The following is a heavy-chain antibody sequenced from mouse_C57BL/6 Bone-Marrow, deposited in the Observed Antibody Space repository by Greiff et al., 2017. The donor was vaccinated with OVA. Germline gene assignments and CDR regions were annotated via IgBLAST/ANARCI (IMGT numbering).Heavy chain of an antibody. CDR1: GFTFTDYY. V-gene: IGHV7-3*01. Sequence: EVQVVESGGGLVQPGGSLSLSCAASGFTFTDYYMSWVRQPPGKALEWMGFIRNKANGYTTEYSASVKGRFTISSDNSQSILYLQMNALRAEDGATYYCASDGNFAWFAYWGQGTLVTVSA. D-gene: IGHD2-1*01. CDR3: ASDGNFAWFAY. CDR2: IRNKANGYTT. J-gene: IGHJ3*01.